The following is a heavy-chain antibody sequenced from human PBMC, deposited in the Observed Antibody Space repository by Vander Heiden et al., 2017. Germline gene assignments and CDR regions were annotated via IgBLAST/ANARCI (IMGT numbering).Heavy chain of an antibody. V-gene: IGHV3-49*05. CDR3: SRVRGVYYVDY. Sequence: EVQLMESGGDFVKPGRSLRLSCTTSGFTFGDYAMSWFRKAPGKGLEWVGFIKSKTYGGTTEYAASVKDRFTISRDDSKSIAYLQMNSLKTEDTAVYSCSRVRGVYYVDYWGQGTLVTVSS. CDR2: IKSKTYGGTT. D-gene: IGHD3-10*01. J-gene: IGHJ4*02. CDR1: GFTFGDYA.